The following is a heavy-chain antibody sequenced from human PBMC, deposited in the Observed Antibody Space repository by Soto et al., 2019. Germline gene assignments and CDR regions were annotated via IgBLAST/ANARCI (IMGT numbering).Heavy chain of an antibody. V-gene: IGHV5-51*01. CDR1: GDSFSNHW. CDR2: IYPGDSDT. CDR3: ARRMQAGFYYGMDV. J-gene: IGHJ6*02. D-gene: IGHD2-15*01. Sequence: XESLNISHKGSGDSFSNHWVVWVRQMPGKGLEWMGIIYPGDSDTRYSPSFQGQVTISADKSIGTAYLQWSSLKASDTAIYYCARRMQAGFYYGMDVWGQGTAVTLSS.